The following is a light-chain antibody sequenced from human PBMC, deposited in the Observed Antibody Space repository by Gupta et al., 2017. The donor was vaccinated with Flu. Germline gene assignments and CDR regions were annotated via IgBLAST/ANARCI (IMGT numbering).Light chain of an antibody. J-gene: IGKJ4*01. V-gene: IGKV3-20*01. Sequence: SSPVERGTLSSWASQKIRSNYLTWYQQKPGQAPRLLIYGDSRWHSGIPARFSGSGSGTDFTLTISSLEPEDFAVYYCQQNYSSPHTFGRGTKLEIK. CDR1: QKIRSNY. CDR2: GDS. CDR3: QQNYSSPHT.